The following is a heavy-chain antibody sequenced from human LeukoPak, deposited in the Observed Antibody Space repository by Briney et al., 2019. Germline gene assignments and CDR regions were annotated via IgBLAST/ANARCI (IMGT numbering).Heavy chain of an antibody. D-gene: IGHD2-2*01. CDR3: ARGGGAGYCSSTSCYFPDY. J-gene: IGHJ4*02. Sequence: GGSLRLSCAASGFTFSSYSMNWVRQAPGKGLEWVSSISSSSSYIYYADSVKGRFTISRDNAKNSLYLQMNSLRAEDTAVYYWARGGGAGYCSSTSCYFPDYWGQGTLVTVSS. CDR2: ISSSSSYI. V-gene: IGHV3-21*01. CDR1: GFTFSSYS.